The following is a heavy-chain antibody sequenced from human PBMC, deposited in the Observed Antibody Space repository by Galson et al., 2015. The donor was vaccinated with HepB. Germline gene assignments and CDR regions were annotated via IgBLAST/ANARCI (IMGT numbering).Heavy chain of an antibody. D-gene: IGHD3-22*01. CDR2: ISSSGSTI. Sequence: SLRLSCAASGFTFSDYYMSWIRQAPGKGLEWVSYISSSGSTIYYADSVKGRFTISRDNAKNSLYLQMNSLRAEDTAVYYCARKSYDSSGEFDYWGQGTLVTVSS. V-gene: IGHV3-11*01. CDR3: ARKSYDSSGEFDY. J-gene: IGHJ4*02. CDR1: GFTFSDYY.